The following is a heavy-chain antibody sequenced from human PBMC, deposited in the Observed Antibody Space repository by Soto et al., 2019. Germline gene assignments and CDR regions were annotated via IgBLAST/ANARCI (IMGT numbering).Heavy chain of an antibody. V-gene: IGHV1-18*01. Sequence: ASVKVSCKASGYTFTSYGISWVRQAPGQGLEWMGWISAYNGNTNYAQKLQGRVTMTTDTSTSTAYMELRSLRSDDTAVYYCACYIVIVYRYSGSYYALDPIDYWGQGTLVTVSS. CDR3: ACYIVIVYRYSGSYYALDPIDY. CDR2: ISAYNGNT. D-gene: IGHD1-26*01. J-gene: IGHJ4*02. CDR1: GYTFTSYG.